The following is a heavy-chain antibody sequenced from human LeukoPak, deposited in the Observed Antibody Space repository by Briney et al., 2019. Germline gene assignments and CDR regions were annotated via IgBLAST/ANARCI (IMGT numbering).Heavy chain of an antibody. V-gene: IGHV1-3*01. CDR1: GYTFTSYA. CDR2: INAGNGNT. Sequence: ASVKVSCKASGYTFTSYAMHWVRQAPGQRLEWMGWINAGNGNTLYSQKFQGRVTMTRDTSATTAYMELSSLRAEDTAVYYCARAAGDSPEDFDYWGQGTLVTVSS. D-gene: IGHD4-17*01. CDR3: ARAAGDSPEDFDY. J-gene: IGHJ4*02.